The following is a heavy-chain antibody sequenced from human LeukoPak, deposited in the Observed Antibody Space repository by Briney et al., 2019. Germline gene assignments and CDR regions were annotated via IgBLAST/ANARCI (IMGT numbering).Heavy chain of an antibody. D-gene: IGHD3-10*01. J-gene: IGHJ5*02. CDR2: INPSGGST. V-gene: IGHV1-46*01. Sequence: ASVKVSCKASGYTFTGYYMHWVRQAPGQGLEWMGIINPSGGSTSYAQKFQGRVTMTRDTSTSTVYMELSSLRSEDTAVYYCARGANLWFGSNWFDPWGQGTLVTVSS. CDR1: GYTFTGYY. CDR3: ARGANLWFGSNWFDP.